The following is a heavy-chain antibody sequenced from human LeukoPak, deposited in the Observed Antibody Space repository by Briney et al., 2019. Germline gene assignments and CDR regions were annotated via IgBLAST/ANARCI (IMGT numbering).Heavy chain of an antibody. CDR2: IYYSGST. D-gene: IGHD1-26*01. CDR3: ARERSTNSGSYYYYGMDV. J-gene: IGHJ6*02. V-gene: IGHV4-59*01. Sequence: SETLSLTCTVSGGSISSYYWSWIRQPPGKGLEWIGYIYYSGSTNYNPSLKSRVTISVDTSKNQFSLKLSSVTAADTAVYYCARERSTNSGSYYYYGMDVWGQGTTVTVSS. CDR1: GGSISSYY.